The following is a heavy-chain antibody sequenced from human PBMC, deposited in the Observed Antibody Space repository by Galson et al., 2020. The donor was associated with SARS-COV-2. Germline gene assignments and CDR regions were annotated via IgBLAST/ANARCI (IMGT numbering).Heavy chain of an antibody. J-gene: IGHJ6*03. CDR1: GYSFNTYW. V-gene: IGHV5-51*01. CDR2: IYPGDFDT. D-gene: IGHD3-3*01. Sequence: GESLKISCKGSGYSFNTYWIAWVRQMPGKGLEWMGIIYPGDFDTRYSPSFQGQVTISVDKSISTAYLQWSSLKASDTAIYYCARASWEFLDPYYLDVWGKGTTVTVSS. CDR3: ARASWEFLDPYYLDV.